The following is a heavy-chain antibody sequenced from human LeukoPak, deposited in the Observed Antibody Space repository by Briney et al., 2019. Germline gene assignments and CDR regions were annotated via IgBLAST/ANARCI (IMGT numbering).Heavy chain of an antibody. CDR3: ARGVVLGQDDAFDI. D-gene: IGHD3/OR15-3a*01. V-gene: IGHV4-59*12. CDR2: IFYRGSI. Sequence: SETLSLTCTVSGGSISNYYWSWIRQPPGKGLEWIGYIFYRGSIDYSPSLQSRVTISVDTSKNHLSLRLTSVAAADTAVYFCARGVVLGQDDAFDIWGRGTMVTVSS. CDR1: GGSISNYY. J-gene: IGHJ3*02.